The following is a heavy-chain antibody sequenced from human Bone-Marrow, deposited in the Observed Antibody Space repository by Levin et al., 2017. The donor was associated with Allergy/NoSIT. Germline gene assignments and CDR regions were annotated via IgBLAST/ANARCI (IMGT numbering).Heavy chain of an antibody. V-gene: IGHV3-33*01. CDR2: IWYSGSRQ. Sequence: GGSLRLSCAASGFTFTSYGMHWVRQAPGKGLEWVAVIWYSGSRQYYGESVKGRFTISRDSSKNTLFLQMNNLTVEDTAVYFCARAIGSEATFYGLDVWGQGTTVTVSS. CDR1: GFTFTSYG. D-gene: IGHD5-12*01. J-gene: IGHJ6*02. CDR3: ARAIGSEATFYGLDV.